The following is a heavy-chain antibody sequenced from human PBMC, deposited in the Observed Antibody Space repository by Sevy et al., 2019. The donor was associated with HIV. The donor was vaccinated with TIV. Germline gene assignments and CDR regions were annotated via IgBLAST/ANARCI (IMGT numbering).Heavy chain of an antibody. CDR1: GLTFSDYY. CDR2: SSGSGKTI. V-gene: IGHV3-11*01. J-gene: IGHJ5*02. Sequence: GGSLRLSCAASGLTFSDYYMSWIRQAPGKGREWISYSSGSGKTIHYADSVKGRFTISRDNAKNLLYLQMNNLGAEDTAIYYCARHLYGSGTLRGLNWFDPWGQGTLVTVSS. D-gene: IGHD3-10*01. CDR3: ARHLYGSGTLRGLNWFDP.